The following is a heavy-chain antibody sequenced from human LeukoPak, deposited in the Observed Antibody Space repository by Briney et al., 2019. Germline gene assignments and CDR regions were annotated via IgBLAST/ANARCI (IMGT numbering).Heavy chain of an antibody. CDR1: GVTLSGYE. D-gene: IGHD3-9*01. CDR3: ARDILTGPFPEISYYYYGMDV. J-gene: IGHJ6*02. Sequence: PGGSLRLYCAASGVTLSGYEMNWVRQAPRKGLEWVSYISSSSSTIYYADSVKGRFTISRDNAKNSLYLQMNSLRAEDTAVYYCARDILTGPFPEISYYYYGMDVWGQGTTVTVSS. V-gene: IGHV3-48*03. CDR2: ISSSSSTI.